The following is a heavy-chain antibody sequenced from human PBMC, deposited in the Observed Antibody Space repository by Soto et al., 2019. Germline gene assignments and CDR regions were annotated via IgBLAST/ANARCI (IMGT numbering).Heavy chain of an antibody. CDR3: ARDSLRVMVTAVLTDALDL. Sequence: EVQLVESGGGLVKPGGSLRLSCAASGFNFNSYTINWVRQAPGKRLEWLSAISSSGCIFSTDSVRGRFTISRDNAKNSVYLQINSLRAEDTAVYFCARDSLRVMVTAVLTDALDLWGHGTMVTVSS. CDR2: ISSSGCI. CDR1: GFNFNSYT. D-gene: IGHD2-21*02. J-gene: IGHJ3*01. V-gene: IGHV3-21*01.